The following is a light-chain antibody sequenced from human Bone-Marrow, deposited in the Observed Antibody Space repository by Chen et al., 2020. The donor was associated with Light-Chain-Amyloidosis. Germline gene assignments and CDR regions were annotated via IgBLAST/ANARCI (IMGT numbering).Light chain of an antibody. CDR3: QSADSSGTYEVI. CDR1: DLPTKY. J-gene: IGLJ2*01. Sequence: SYELTQPPSVSVSPGQTARITCSGDDLPTKYAYWYQQKPGQAPVLVIHRDTERPSGISERFSGSSSGKTATWTISGVQAEDEADDHCQSADSSGTYEVIFGGGTKLTVL. CDR2: RDT. V-gene: IGLV3-25*03.